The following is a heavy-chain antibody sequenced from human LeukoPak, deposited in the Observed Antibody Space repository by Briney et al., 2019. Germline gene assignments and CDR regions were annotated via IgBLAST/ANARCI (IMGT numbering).Heavy chain of an antibody. CDR1: GYTFTGYY. CDR2: INPNSGGT. Sequence: ASAKVSCKASGYTFTGYYMHWVRQAPGQGLEWMGWINPNSGGTNYAQKFQGRVTMTRDTSISTAYMELSRLRSDDTAVYYCARVKYCSGGSCYSRWRGFGYFDYWGQGTLVTVSS. D-gene: IGHD2-15*01. J-gene: IGHJ4*02. V-gene: IGHV1-2*02. CDR3: ARVKYCSGGSCYSRWRGFGYFDY.